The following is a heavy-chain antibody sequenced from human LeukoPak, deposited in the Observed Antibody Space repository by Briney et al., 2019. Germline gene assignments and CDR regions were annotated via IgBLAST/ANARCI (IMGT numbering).Heavy chain of an antibody. J-gene: IGHJ4*02. CDR2: ISSNGGST. CDR1: GFTFSSYA. D-gene: IGHD1-26*01. CDR3: ARGDSGSYFPDY. V-gene: IGHV3-64*01. Sequence: GRSLRLSCAASGFTFSSYAMHWVRQAPGKGLECVSAISSNGGSTYYSNSVKGRFTISRDNSKNTLYLQMGSLRAEDMAVYYCARGDSGSYFPDYWGQGTLVTVSS.